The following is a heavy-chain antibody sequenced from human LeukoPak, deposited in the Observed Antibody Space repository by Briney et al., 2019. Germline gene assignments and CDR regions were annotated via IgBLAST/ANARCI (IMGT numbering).Heavy chain of an antibody. CDR1: GFTFSSYA. CDR2: ISGSGGST. CDR3: AEVVWSGYEYDP. V-gene: IGHV3-23*01. Sequence: QPGGSLRLSCAASGFTFSSYAMSWVRQAPGKGLEWVSAISGSGGSTYYADSVKGRFTISRDNSKNTLYLQMNSLRAEDTAVYYCAEVVWSGYEYDPWGQGTLVTVSS. D-gene: IGHD3-3*01. J-gene: IGHJ5*02.